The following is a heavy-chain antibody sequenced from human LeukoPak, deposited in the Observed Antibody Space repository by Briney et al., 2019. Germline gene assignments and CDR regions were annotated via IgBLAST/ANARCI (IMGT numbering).Heavy chain of an antibody. Sequence: SETLSLTCTVSGGSISSYYWSWIRQPAGKGLEWIGRIYTSGSTNYNPSLKSRVTISVDTSKNQFSLKLSSVTAADTAVYYCASTFRPVENAFDIWGQGTMVTVSS. CDR1: GGSISSYY. CDR2: IYTSGST. J-gene: IGHJ3*02. CDR3: ASTFRPVENAFDI. D-gene: IGHD4-23*01. V-gene: IGHV4-4*07.